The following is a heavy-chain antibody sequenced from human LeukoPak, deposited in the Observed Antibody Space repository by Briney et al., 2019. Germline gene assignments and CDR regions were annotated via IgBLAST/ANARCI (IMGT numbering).Heavy chain of an antibody. CDR2: IKSDGSST. Sequence: PGGSLRLSCAASGFTFSTYWMHWVRQAPGKGRVWLSHIKSDGSSTNYADSVKGRFTISRDSAKNSLYLQMNSLRAEDTAVYYCARGIAVAGSDYWGQGTLVTVSS. D-gene: IGHD6-19*01. CDR1: GFTFSTYW. J-gene: IGHJ4*02. CDR3: ARGIAVAGSDY. V-gene: IGHV3-74*01.